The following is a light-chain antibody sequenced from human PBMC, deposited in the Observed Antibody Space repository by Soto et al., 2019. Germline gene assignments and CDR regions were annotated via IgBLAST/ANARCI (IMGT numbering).Light chain of an antibody. V-gene: IGKV1-5*01. CDR1: QSISSW. CDR2: DTF. CDR3: QQYNSYSPLT. J-gene: IGKJ4*01. Sequence: DIQMTQSPSSLSASVGERVSITCRASQSISSWLAWYQQKPGKAPKLLMFDTFSLESGVPSRFSGSRSGTEFPLTISRLQPGDYAIYYCQQYNSYSPLTFGGGTKVEIK.